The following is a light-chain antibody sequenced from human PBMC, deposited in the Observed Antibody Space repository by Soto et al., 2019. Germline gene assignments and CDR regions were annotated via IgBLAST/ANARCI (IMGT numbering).Light chain of an antibody. V-gene: IGKV3-11*01. Sequence: LTQSPATLSLSPGERATLSCRASQSVSSYLAWYQQKPGQAPRLLIYDASNRATGIPARFSGSGSGTDFTLTISSXEPEDFAVYYCQQRSNWLFTFGPGTKVDIK. J-gene: IGKJ3*01. CDR1: QSVSSY. CDR3: QQRSNWLFT. CDR2: DAS.